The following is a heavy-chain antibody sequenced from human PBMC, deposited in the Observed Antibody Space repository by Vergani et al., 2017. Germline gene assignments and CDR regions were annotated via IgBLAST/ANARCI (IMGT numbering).Heavy chain of an antibody. CDR3: ARAKLGYCSGGSFYGMDV. D-gene: IGHD2-15*01. CDR1: GGTFSSYA. V-gene: IGHV1-69*01. J-gene: IGHJ6*02. CDR2: IIPIFGTA. Sequence: QVQLVQSGAEVKKPGSSVKVSCKASGGTFSSYAISWVRQAPGQGLEWMGGIIPIFGTANYAQKFQGRVTITADESTSTAYMELSSLRSEDTAVYYCARAKLGYCSGGSFYGMDVWGQGTTVTVSS.